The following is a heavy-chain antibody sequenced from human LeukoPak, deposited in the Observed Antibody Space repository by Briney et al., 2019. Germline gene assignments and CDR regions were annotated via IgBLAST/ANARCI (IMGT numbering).Heavy chain of an antibody. CDR1: GGPISSHY. D-gene: IGHD2-2*02. CDR3: ARQSGAAIPFVY. J-gene: IGHJ4*02. Sequence: SDTPSLTCTVSGGPISSHYWNWIRQPPGKGLEWIGSIFYTGSASYNPSLKSRVTMSTDTSKNQFSLRLSSVTAADTAMYYCARQSGAAIPFVYWGQGTLVTVSS. V-gene: IGHV4-59*08. CDR2: IFYTGSA.